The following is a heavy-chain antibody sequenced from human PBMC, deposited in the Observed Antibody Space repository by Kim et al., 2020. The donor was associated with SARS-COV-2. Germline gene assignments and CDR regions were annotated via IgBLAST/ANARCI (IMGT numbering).Heavy chain of an antibody. Sequence: SETLSLTCAVYGGSFSGYFWSWIRQPPGKGLEWIGEINHSGSTDYNPSLKSRVTISVDTSKNQFSLKLSSVTAADTAVYYCARGSARHYYYYYGMDVWGQGTTVTVSS. CDR1: GGSFSGYF. CDR3: ARGSARHYYYYYGMDV. V-gene: IGHV4-34*01. J-gene: IGHJ6*02. CDR2: INHSGST.